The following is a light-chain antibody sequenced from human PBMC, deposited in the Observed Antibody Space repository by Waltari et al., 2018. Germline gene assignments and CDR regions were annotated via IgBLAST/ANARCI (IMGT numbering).Light chain of an antibody. CDR3: QHYVRLPAT. J-gene: IGKJ1*01. V-gene: IGKV3-20*01. Sequence: EVVLTQSPGTLSVSQGERTTLSCRASQSVSTASAWYQQKPDQAPRLLSYGASIRATGIPDRFSGSGSGTDFSLTSSRLEPADSAMYYCQHYVRLPATFGQGTKVEIK. CDR1: QSVSTA. CDR2: GAS.